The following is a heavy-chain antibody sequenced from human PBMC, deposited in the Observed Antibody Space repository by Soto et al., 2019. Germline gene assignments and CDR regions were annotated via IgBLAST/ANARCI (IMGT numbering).Heavy chain of an antibody. Sequence: QVRLVQSGAEVKKPGSSVKVSCKASGGTFSSYTISWVRQAPGQGLEWMGRIIPILGIANYAQKFQGRVTITADKSTSTAYMELSSLRSEDTAVYYCARVGIAVASGWFDPWGQGTLVTVSS. V-gene: IGHV1-69*02. D-gene: IGHD6-19*01. CDR1: GGTFSSYT. CDR2: IIPILGIA. J-gene: IGHJ5*02. CDR3: ARVGIAVASGWFDP.